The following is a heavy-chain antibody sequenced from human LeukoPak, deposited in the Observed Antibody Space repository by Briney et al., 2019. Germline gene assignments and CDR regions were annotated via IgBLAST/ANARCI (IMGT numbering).Heavy chain of an antibody. Sequence: PGGSLRLSCAASRFTFSSSGMHWVRQAPGKGLEWVAVIWYDGSNKYYADSVKGRFTISRDNSKNTLYLQMNSLRAEDTAVYYCARASGSHYGLDVWGQGTTATVSS. V-gene: IGHV3-33*01. CDR3: ARASGSHYGLDV. J-gene: IGHJ6*02. D-gene: IGHD1-26*01. CDR2: IWYDGSNK. CDR1: RFTFSSSG.